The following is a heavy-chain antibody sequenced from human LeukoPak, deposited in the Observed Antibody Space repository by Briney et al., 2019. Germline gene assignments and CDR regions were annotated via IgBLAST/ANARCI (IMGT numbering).Heavy chain of an antibody. D-gene: IGHD1-14*01. CDR2: ISWSRSYE. J-gene: IGHJ4*02. Sequence: GGSLRLSCAASGFTFSSYKMYWVRQAPGKGLEWVSSISWSRSYEYYADSAKGRFTISRDNARNSLYLQMNSLRADDTAVYYCVRETSNLLFDYWGQGTLVTVSS. CDR3: VRETSNLLFDY. V-gene: IGHV3-21*01. CDR1: GFTFSSYK.